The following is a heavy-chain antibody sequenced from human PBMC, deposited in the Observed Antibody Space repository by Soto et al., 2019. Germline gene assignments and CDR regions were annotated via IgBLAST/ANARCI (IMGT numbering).Heavy chain of an antibody. Sequence: QVQLQESGPGLVKSSETLSLICFVSGEALGSGQSYWNWIRPAPGKGLEWIGQTFVTGATKSSDSRTSRVTMSVGAAKSQISLTMTSVTAADSATYVCARGRYDSAGSSFGRRMDGCGQGTTVSVSS. J-gene: IGHJ6*02. D-gene: IGHD3-10*01. CDR1: GEALGSGQSY. V-gene: IGHV4-61*01. CDR2: TFVTGAT. CDR3: ARGRYDSAGSSFGRRMDG.